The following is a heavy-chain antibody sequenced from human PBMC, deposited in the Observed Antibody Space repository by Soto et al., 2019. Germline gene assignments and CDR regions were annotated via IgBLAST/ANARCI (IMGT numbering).Heavy chain of an antibody. D-gene: IGHD5-12*01. Sequence: GGSLRLSCEVSGFSLSGYGMHWVRQAPGKGLEWVAVIWYHGTTKNYADSVKGRFTISRDISKNTVYLQMDSLKVEDTAVYYCARDVDRTSHLNWFDPWGQGVMVT. CDR3: ARDVDRTSHLNWFDP. CDR2: IWYHGTTK. J-gene: IGHJ5*02. V-gene: IGHV3-33*01. CDR1: GFSLSGYG.